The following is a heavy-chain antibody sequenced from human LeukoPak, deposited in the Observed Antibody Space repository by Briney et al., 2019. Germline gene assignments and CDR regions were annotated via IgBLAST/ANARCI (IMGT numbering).Heavy chain of an antibody. D-gene: IGHD6-13*01. CDR1: GFTLSCYS. Sequence: GGSLRLSCAASGFTLSCYSMNWVRQAPRKGLEWVSYVSSSSGTMYYADSVKGRSTISRDNAKNSLFLQMSSLRDEDTAVYYCARGLAYSSSPFDYWGHGTLVTVSS. J-gene: IGHJ5*01. V-gene: IGHV3-48*02. CDR2: VSSSSGTM. CDR3: ARGLAYSSSPFDY.